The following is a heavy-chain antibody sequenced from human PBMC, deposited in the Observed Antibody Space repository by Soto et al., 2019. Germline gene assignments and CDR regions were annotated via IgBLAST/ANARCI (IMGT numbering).Heavy chain of an antibody. CDR1: GGSFSGYY. D-gene: IGHD3-9*01. CDR3: ASQRGLRYFDWLSNPFDY. Sequence: SETLSLTCAVYGGSFSGYYWSWIRQPPGKGLEWIGEINHSGSTNYNPSLKSRATISVDTSKNQFSLKLSSVTAADTAVYYCASQRGLRYFDWLSNPFDYWGQGTLVTVSS. V-gene: IGHV4-34*01. CDR2: INHSGST. J-gene: IGHJ4*02.